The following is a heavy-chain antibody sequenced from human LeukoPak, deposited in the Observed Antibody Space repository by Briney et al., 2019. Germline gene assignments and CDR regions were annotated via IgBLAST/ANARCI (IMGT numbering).Heavy chain of an antibody. CDR1: GFTFTSNW. CDR3: ARQERDF. Sequence: YPGGSLRLSCAASGFTFTSNWMNWVRQAPGKGLEWVANIDWDGSEKNYAGSVKGRFTTSRDNAKNSLYLQMNSLRIEDTAIYYCARQERDFWGQGTLVTVSS. CDR2: IDWDGSEK. V-gene: IGHV3-7*01. J-gene: IGHJ4*02.